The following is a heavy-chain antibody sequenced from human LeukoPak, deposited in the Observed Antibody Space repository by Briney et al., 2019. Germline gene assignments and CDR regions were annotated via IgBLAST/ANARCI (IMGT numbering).Heavy chain of an antibody. CDR3: ARMGNWNDEGDNWFDP. D-gene: IGHD1-20*01. J-gene: IGHJ5*02. CDR2: INTNTGNP. V-gene: IGHV7-4-1*02. CDR1: GYTFTSYA. Sequence: ASVKVSCKASGYTFTSYAMNWVRQAPGQGLEWMGWINTNTGNPTYVQGFTGRFVFSLDTSVSTAYLQISSLKAEDTAVYYCARMGNWNDEGDNWFDPWGQGTLVTVSS.